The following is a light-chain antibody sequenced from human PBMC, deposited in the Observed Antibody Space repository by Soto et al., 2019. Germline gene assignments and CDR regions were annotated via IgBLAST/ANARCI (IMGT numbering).Light chain of an antibody. CDR2: GAS. J-gene: IGKJ4*01. CDR1: QSVSSTY. Sequence: EFELTQSPGTLSLSPGERATLSCRASQSVSSTYLAWYQQKPGQAPRLLIYGASSRATGIPDRFSGSGSGTDFTLTINRLEPEDFAVYYCQQYYTSPLTFGGGTTVDIK. V-gene: IGKV3-20*01. CDR3: QQYYTSPLT.